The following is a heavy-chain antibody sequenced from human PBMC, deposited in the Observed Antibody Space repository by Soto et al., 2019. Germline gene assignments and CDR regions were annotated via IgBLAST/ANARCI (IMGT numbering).Heavy chain of an antibody. CDR3: ARGGHVVVVTAAFDY. CDR2: INPSGGHT. V-gene: IGHV1-46*01. D-gene: IGHD2-21*02. Sequence: QVQLMQTGAEVKKPGASVKVSCKASGNTFTNYYIHWVRQAPGQGLEWMGTINPSGGHTTYSQNFQGRVTRTRDTSTTTLYMELTSLTSDDTAVYYCARGGHVVVVTAAFDYWGQGTLVTVSS. CDR1: GNTFTNYY. J-gene: IGHJ4*02.